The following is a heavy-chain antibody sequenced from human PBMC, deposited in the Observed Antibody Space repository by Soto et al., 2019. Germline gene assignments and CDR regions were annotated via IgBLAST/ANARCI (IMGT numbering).Heavy chain of an antibody. D-gene: IGHD3-22*01. CDR1: GGTFSSYA. CDR2: IIPIFGTA. Sequence: RASVKVSCKASGGTFSSYAISWVRQAPGQGLEWMGGIIPIFGTANYAQKFQGRVTITADESTSTAYMELSSLRSEDTAVYYCARYLYYHDSSGYYRNWFDPWGQGTLVTVSS. V-gene: IGHV1-69*13. CDR3: ARYLYYHDSSGYYRNWFDP. J-gene: IGHJ5*02.